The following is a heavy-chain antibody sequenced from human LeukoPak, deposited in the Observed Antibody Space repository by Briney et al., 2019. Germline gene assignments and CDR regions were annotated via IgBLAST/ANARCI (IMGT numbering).Heavy chain of an antibody. CDR3: ARLECTEGTLY. Sequence: GGSLRLSCEDSGFTVSSNYMSWVRQAPGKGLEWVSVIYSVGTTYYADSVKGRFTISRDTSKNTVFLQMNSLRAEDTAVYYCARLECTEGTLYWGQGTLVTVSS. J-gene: IGHJ4*02. D-gene: IGHD2-8*01. CDR2: IYSVGTT. V-gene: IGHV3-66*02. CDR1: GFTVSSNY.